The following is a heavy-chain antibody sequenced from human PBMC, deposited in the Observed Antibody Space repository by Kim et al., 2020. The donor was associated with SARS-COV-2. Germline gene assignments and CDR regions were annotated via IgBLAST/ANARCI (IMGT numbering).Heavy chain of an antibody. J-gene: IGHJ6*03. CDR2: INHSGST. D-gene: IGHD6-13*01. V-gene: IGHV4-34*01. CDR1: GGSFSGYY. Sequence: SETLSLTCAVYGGSFSGYYWSWIRQPPGKGLEWIGEINHSGSTNYNPSLKSRVTISVDTSKNQFSLKLSSVTAADTAVYYCARGTNLAAAVDAGYYYYYMDVWGKGTTVTVPS. CDR3: ARGTNLAAAVDAGYYYYYMDV.